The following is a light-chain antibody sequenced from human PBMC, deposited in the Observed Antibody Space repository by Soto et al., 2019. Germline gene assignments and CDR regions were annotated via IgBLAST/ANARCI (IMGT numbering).Light chain of an antibody. CDR3: QQRYNWPPIT. J-gene: IGKJ5*01. CDR1: QSVNTY. V-gene: IGKV3-11*01. Sequence: EVVLTQSPGPLSLSPGERATLSCRASQSVNTYLAWYQQKPGQAPRLLIYDAFNRATGIPARFSGSGSGTDFTLTISSLEPEDFAVYYCQQRYNWPPITFGQGTRLEI. CDR2: DAF.